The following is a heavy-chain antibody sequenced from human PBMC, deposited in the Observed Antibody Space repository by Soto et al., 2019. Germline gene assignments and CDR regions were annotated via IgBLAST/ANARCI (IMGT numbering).Heavy chain of an antibody. Sequence: PGGSLRLSCAASGFTFSSYGMHWVRQAPGKGLEWVAVIWYDGSNKYYADSVKGRFTISRDNSKNTLYLQMNSLRAEDTAVYYCARDARLNYYYGMDVWGQGTTVTVSS. D-gene: IGHD3-16*01. CDR3: ARDARLNYYYGMDV. J-gene: IGHJ6*02. CDR1: GFTFSSYG. V-gene: IGHV3-33*01. CDR2: IWYDGSNK.